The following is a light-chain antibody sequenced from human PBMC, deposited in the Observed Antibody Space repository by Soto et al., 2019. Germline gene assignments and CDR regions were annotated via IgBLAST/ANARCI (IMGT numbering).Light chain of an antibody. Sequence: DLQMTQSPSSVSASVGDRVTITCRASQDIASWLAWYQQKPGKAPKLLIYAASSLQRGVPSRFSGSGSGTEFPLTISSLQPDDLATYCCQQANSLPLTFGGGTKVEIK. J-gene: IGKJ4*01. V-gene: IGKV1-12*01. CDR2: AAS. CDR3: QQANSLPLT. CDR1: QDIASW.